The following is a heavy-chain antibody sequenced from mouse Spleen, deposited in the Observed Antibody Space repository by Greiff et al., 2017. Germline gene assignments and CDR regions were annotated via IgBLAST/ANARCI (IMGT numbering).Heavy chain of an antibody. D-gene: IGHD1-1*01. CDR1: GYAFTSYN. CDR2: IDPYNGGT. V-gene: IGHV1S135*01. CDR3: ARDYYGSSYVRYFDV. J-gene: IGHJ1*01. Sequence: VQLQPSGPELVKPGASVKVSCKASGYAFTSYNMYWVKQSHGKSLEWIGYIDPYNGGTSYNQKFKGKATLTVDKSSSTAYMHLNSLTSEDSAVYYCARDYYGSSYVRYFDVWGAGTTVTVSS.